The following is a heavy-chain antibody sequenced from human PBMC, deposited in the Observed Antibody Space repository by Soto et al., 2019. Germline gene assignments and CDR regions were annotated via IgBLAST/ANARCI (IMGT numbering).Heavy chain of an antibody. CDR1: GGSFSGYY. D-gene: IGHD3-9*01. Sequence: SETLSLTCAVYGGSFSGYYWSWIRQPPGKGLEWIGEINHSGSTNYNPSLKSRVTISVDTSKNQFSLKLSSVTAADTAVYYCARGGVYDILTGYYTEKNWFDPWGQGTLVT. CDR2: INHSGST. CDR3: ARGGVYDILTGYYTEKNWFDP. J-gene: IGHJ5*02. V-gene: IGHV4-34*01.